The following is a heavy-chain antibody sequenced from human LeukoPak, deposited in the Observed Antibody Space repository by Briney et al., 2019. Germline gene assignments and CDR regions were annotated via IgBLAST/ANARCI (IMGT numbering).Heavy chain of an antibody. D-gene: IGHD2-2*01. V-gene: IGHV3-23*01. CDR2: ISGSGGST. CDR1: GFTFSSYA. J-gene: IGHJ6*03. CDR3: AKDLVVPAAPYYYYYYMDV. Sequence: GGSLRLSCAASGFTFSSYAMNWVRQAPGKGLEWVSAISGSGGSTYYADSVKGRFTISRDNSKNTLYLQMNSLRAEDTAVYYCAKDLVVPAAPYYYYYYMDVWGKGTTVTVSS.